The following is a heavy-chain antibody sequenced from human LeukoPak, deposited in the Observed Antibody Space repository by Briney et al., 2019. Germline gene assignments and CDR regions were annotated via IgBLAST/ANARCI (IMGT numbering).Heavy chain of an antibody. CDR2: ISYDGSNK. V-gene: IGHV3-30-3*01. CDR3: ARGYDILTGYTSPSDY. J-gene: IGHJ4*02. D-gene: IGHD3-9*01. CDR1: GFTFSSYA. Sequence: GGSLRLSCAASGFTFSSYAMHWVRQAPGKGLEWVAVISYDGSNKYYADSVKGRFTISRDNSKNTLYLQMNSLRAEDTAVYYCARGYDILTGYTSPSDYWGQGTLVTVSS.